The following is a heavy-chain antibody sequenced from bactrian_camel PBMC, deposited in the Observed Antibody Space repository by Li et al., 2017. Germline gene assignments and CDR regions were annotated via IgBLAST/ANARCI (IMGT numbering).Heavy chain of an antibody. Sequence: HVQLVESGGGSVQAGGTLRLSCVTSAITYGNYMGWFRQAPGKEREAVAAINRVDTTFYAGSVKGRFTISRDNAKKTLYLQMNDLSPEDTGKYYCAASILEGDVRCSTPTWRGYFNHFAYWGRGTQVTVS. D-gene: IGHD3*01. CDR1: AITYGNY. CDR2: INRVDTT. V-gene: IGHV3S55*01. CDR3: AASILEGDVRCSTPTWRGYFNHFAY. J-gene: IGHJ6*01.